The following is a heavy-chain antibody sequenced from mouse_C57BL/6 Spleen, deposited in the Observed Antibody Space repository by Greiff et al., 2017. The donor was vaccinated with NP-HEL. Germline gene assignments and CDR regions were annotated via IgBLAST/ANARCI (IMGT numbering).Heavy chain of an antibody. CDR3: ARKTGYFDV. CDR2: IHPNSGST. CDR1: GYTFTSYW. J-gene: IGHJ1*03. Sequence: LVESGAELVKPGASVKLSCKASGYTFTSYWMHWVKQRPGQGLEWIGMIHPNSGSTNYNEKFKSKATLTVDKSSSTAYMQLSSLTSEDSAVYYCARKTGYFDVWGTGTTVTVSS. V-gene: IGHV1-64*01.